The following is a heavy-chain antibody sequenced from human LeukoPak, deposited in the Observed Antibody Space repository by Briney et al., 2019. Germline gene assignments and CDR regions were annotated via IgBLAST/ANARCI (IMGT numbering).Heavy chain of an antibody. J-gene: IGHJ4*02. CDR3: AREAMYSYGNNFDY. V-gene: IGHV4-61*01. CDR2: IYYSGST. Sequence: PSETLSLTCTVSGGSVSSGSYYWSWIRQPPGKGLEWIGYIYYSGSTNYNPSLKSRVTISVDTSKNQFSLKLSSVTAADTAVYHCAREAMYSYGNNFDYWGQGTLVTVS. CDR1: GGSVSSGSYY. D-gene: IGHD5-18*01.